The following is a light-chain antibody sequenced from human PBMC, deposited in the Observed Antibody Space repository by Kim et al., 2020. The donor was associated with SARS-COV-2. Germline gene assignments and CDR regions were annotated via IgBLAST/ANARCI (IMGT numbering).Light chain of an antibody. Sequence: CASTGDRVTITCRARQGISSYLAWYQQQPGKAPKLLIYAASTLQSGVPSRFSGSGSGTDFTLTISCLQSEDFATYYCQQYYSYTHTFGQGTKLEI. CDR2: AAS. V-gene: IGKV1-8*01. J-gene: IGKJ2*01. CDR3: QQYYSYTHT. CDR1: QGISSY.